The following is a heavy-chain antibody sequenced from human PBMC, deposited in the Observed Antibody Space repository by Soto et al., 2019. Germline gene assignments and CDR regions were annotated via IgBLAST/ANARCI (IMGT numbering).Heavy chain of an antibody. CDR1: GFSFSRYG. J-gene: IGHJ4*02. CDR3: AKETIQVGGPNYFDY. Sequence: VQLVESGGGVVQPGRSLRLLCEASGFSFSRYGMHWVRQAPGMGLEWVAVISWDGLAQYYADSVKGRFSISRDNSQSTLYLQMNSLRTEDTAIYYCAKETIQVGGPNYFDYWGQGALVTVSS. V-gene: IGHV3-30*18. D-gene: IGHD1-1*01. CDR2: ISWDGLAQ.